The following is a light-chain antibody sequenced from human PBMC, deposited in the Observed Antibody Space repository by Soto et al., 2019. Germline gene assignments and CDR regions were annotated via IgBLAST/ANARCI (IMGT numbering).Light chain of an antibody. V-gene: IGKV3-20*01. CDR3: QQYGSSPGLFT. CDR1: QSVSNNY. Sequence: EIVLTQSPGSLSLSPGERATLSCRASQSVSNNYLAWYQQKPGQAPRLLIYGASSRATGIPDRFSGSGSGTDFTLTISRLEPEYFAVYYCQQYGSSPGLFTFGPGTKVDIK. CDR2: GAS. J-gene: IGKJ3*01.